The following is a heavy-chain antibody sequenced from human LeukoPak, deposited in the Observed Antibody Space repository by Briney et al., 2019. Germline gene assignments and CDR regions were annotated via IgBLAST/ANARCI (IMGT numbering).Heavy chain of an antibody. J-gene: IGHJ4*02. CDR3: VSHGSSWYGFDY. CDR1: GFTVSSNH. V-gene: IGHV3-53*01. D-gene: IGHD6-13*01. Sequence: RGSLRLSCAPSGFTVSSNHMSWVRQAPGKGLEWVSVIYSVGSTYYADAVKGRFTITRDNSKNTLYLQMNSLRAEDTAVYYCVSHGSSWYGFDYWGQGTLVTVSS. CDR2: IYSVGST.